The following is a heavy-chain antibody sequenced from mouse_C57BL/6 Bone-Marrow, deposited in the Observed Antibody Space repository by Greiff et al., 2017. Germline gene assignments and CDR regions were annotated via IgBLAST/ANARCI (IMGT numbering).Heavy chain of an antibody. D-gene: IGHD1-1*01. CDR1: GYTFTSYG. V-gene: IGHV1-81*01. CDR2: IYPRSGNT. J-gene: IGHJ2*01. CDR3: ARRLRSYYLDY. Sequence: QVHVKQSGAELARPGASVKLSCKASGYTFTSYGISWVKQRTGQGLEWIGEIYPRSGNTYYNEKFKGKATLTADKSSSTAYMELRSLTSEDSAVYFCARRLRSYYLDYWGQGTTLTVSS.